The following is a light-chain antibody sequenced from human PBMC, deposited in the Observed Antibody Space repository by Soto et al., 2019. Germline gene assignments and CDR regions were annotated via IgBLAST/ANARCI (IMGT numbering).Light chain of an antibody. V-gene: IGKV1-39*01. CDR1: QSISSW. CDR3: QQGSTTPIT. CDR2: SAF. J-gene: IGKJ5*01. Sequence: DIQMTQSPSTLSASVGDIVTITCRASQSISSWLAWYQQKPGEAPRLLVYSAFRIQSGVPSRFNASGSGTDFTLSISSLQPEDFSTYYCQQGSTTPITFGLGTRLEIK.